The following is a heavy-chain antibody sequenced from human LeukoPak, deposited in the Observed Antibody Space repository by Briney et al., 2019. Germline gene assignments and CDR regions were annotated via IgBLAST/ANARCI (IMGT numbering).Heavy chain of an antibody. D-gene: IGHD3-3*01. CDR2: IYYSGST. CDR3: ARAFRFGVVIASFDF. V-gene: IGHV4-31*03. Sequence: SQTLALTCTFSGGSISRGGYFWSWIRQHPAKGQELIGYIYYSGSTYYNQYLNSRVTISVDTSKNQFSLKLRSVTAADKAVYYCARAFRFGVVIASFDFWGQGTVVSVSS. CDR1: GGSISRGGYF. J-gene: IGHJ4*02.